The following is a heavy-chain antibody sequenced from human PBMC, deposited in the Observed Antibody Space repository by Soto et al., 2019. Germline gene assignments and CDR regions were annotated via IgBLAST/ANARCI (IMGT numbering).Heavy chain of an antibody. CDR2: IYYSGIT. D-gene: IGHD6-25*01. CDR3: ARPSGIAPAVWYFDL. V-gene: IGHV4-59*08. J-gene: IGHJ2*01. Sequence: QVQLQESGPGLVRPSETLSLTCTVSGGSVTSHYWSWIRQPPGRGLEWIGFIYYSGITDSNPSLKRRVTMSLDTSKNQLSLRLSSVTAADTAVYYCARPSGIAPAVWYFDLWGRGTLVTVSS. CDR1: GGSVTSHY.